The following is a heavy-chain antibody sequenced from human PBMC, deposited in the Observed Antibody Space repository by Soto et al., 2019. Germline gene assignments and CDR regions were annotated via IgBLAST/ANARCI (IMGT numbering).Heavy chain of an antibody. CDR3: AREGYSYGAFDI. D-gene: IGHD5-18*01. J-gene: IGHJ3*02. Sequence: PVGSLRLSCAASGFTFSSYSMNWVRQAPGKGLEWVSSISSSSSYIYYADSVKGRFTISRDNAKNSLYLQMNSLRAEDTAVYYCAREGYSYGAFDIWGQGTMVNVSS. V-gene: IGHV3-21*01. CDR2: ISSSSSYI. CDR1: GFTFSSYS.